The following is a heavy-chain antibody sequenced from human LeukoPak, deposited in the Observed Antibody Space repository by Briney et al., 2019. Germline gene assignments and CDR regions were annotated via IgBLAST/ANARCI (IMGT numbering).Heavy chain of an antibody. Sequence: SETLSLTCTASSGSISTYYWSWIRQPAGKGLEYIGRLYETGSTNYNPSLKSRVTISVDTSKNQFSLKLSSVTAADTAVYYCAIARYSTFDYWGQGTLVTVSS. J-gene: IGHJ4*02. D-gene: IGHD4-11*01. CDR2: LYETGST. CDR3: AIARYSTFDY. CDR1: SGSISTYY. V-gene: IGHV4-4*07.